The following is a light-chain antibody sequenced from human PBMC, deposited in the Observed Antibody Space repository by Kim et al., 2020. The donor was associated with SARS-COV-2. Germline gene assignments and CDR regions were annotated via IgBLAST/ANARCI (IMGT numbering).Light chain of an antibody. J-gene: IGKJ2*01. V-gene: IGKV3-20*01. CDR1: QSVTSSY. CDR3: QQYGTSPYT. Sequence: EIVLTQSPGTLSLSPGERATLSCRASQSVTSSYLAWYQQKPGQAPRLLIYGASSRATDIPDRFGGSESGTDFTLTISRLEPEDFAVYYCQQYGTSPYTFGQGTKLEI. CDR2: GAS.